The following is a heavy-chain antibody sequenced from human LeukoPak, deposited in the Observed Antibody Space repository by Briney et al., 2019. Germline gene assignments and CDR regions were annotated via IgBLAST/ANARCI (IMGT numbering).Heavy chain of an antibody. CDR1: GFTFSDYF. D-gene: IGHD1-26*01. CDR3: AKDSPVATW. V-gene: IGHV3-11*01. J-gene: IGHJ4*02. CDR2: ISSSGNTI. Sequence: GGSLRLSCAASGFTFSDYFMSWIRQAPGKGLEWVSYISSSGNTIYYAASVKGRFTISRDNSKNTLYLQMDSLRADDTAKYYCAKDSPVATWWGQGTLVTVSS.